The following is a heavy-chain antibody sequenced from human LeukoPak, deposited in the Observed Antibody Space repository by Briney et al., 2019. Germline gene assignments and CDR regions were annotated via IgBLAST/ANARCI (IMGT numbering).Heavy chain of an antibody. CDR3: ASLYYYGSGPLMDV. D-gene: IGHD3-10*01. Sequence: PSETLSLTCTVSGGSISSYYWSWIRQPPGKGLEWIGYIYYSGSTNYNPSLKSRVTISVDTSKNQFSPKLSSVTAADTAVYYCASLYYYGSGPLMDVWGQGTTVTVSS. V-gene: IGHV4-59*01. CDR1: GGSISSYY. J-gene: IGHJ6*02. CDR2: IYYSGST.